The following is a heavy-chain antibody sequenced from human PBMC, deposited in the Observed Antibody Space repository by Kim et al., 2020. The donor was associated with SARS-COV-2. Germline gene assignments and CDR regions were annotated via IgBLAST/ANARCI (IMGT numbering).Heavy chain of an antibody. D-gene: IGHD3-10*01. J-gene: IGHJ4*02. Sequence: SETLSLTCSVSGGSIRRSSYYWGWIRQPPGKGLEWIGSIYYSGSTYHNPSLKSRDTIFVDTSKNQISLTLSSVTAADTAVYYCARPHYGSGSHFVYWGQGNLVTVSS. V-gene: IGHV4-39*01. CDR3: ARPHYGSGSHFVY. CDR2: IYYSGST. CDR1: GGSIRRSSYY.